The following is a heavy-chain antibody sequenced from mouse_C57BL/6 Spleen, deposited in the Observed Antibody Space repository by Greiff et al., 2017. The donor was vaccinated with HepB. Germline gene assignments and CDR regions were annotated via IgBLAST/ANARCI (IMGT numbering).Heavy chain of an antibody. Sequence: EVMLVESGEGLVKPGGSLKLSCAASGFTFSSYAMSWVRQTPEKRLEWVAYISSGGDYIYYADTVKGRFTISRDNARNTLYLQMSSLKSEDTAMYYCTREGHYYGSSPYYYAMDYWGQGTSVTVSS. V-gene: IGHV5-9-1*02. J-gene: IGHJ4*01. D-gene: IGHD1-1*01. CDR2: ISSGGDYI. CDR3: TREGHYYGSSPYYYAMDY. CDR1: GFTFSSYA.